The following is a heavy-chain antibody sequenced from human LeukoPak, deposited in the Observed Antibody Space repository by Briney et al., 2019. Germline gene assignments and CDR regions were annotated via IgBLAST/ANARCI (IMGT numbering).Heavy chain of an antibody. CDR3: ARAPITSPFYFDH. J-gene: IGHJ4*02. V-gene: IGHV3-20*04. Sequence: GGSLRLSCAASGFTFSTNPMSWVRQAPGKGLEWVSGINWSGGSTGYADPVRGRFTISRDNAKNSLYLQMDSLTAEDTALYYCARAPITSPFYFDHWGQGTLVTVSS. D-gene: IGHD2-2*01. CDR2: INWSGGST. CDR1: GFTFSTNP.